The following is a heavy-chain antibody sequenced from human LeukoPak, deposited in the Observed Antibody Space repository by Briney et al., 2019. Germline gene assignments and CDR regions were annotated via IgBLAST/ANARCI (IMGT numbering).Heavy chain of an antibody. J-gene: IGHJ4*02. CDR1: GFTFSSYG. CDR2: ISYDGSNK. Sequence: GGSLRLSCAASGFTFSSYGMPWVRQAPGKGLEWVAVISYDGSNKYYADSVKGRFTISRDNSKNTLYLQMNSLRAEDTAVYYCAKETNYYGSGSYPVHFDYWGQGTLVTVSS. CDR3: AKETNYYGSGSYPVHFDY. D-gene: IGHD3-10*01. V-gene: IGHV3-30*18.